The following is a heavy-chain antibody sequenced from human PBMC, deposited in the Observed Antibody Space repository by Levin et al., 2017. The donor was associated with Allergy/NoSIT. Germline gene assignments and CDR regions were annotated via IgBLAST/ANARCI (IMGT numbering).Heavy chain of an antibody. D-gene: IGHD3-9*01. CDR2: IWYDGSNK. Sequence: GESLKISCAASGFTFSSYGMHWVRQAPGKGLEWVAVIWYDGSNKYYADSVKGRFTISRDNSKNTLYLQMNSLRAEDTAVYYCARDGRDTGYYDILTGYYIEAGGRSESKFDYWGQGTLVTVSS. CDR3: ARDGRDTGYYDILTGYYIEAGGRSESKFDY. V-gene: IGHV3-33*01. J-gene: IGHJ4*02. CDR1: GFTFSSYG.